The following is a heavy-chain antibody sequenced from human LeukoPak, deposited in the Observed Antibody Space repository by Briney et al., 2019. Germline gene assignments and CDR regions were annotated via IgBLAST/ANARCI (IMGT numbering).Heavy chain of an antibody. D-gene: IGHD1-26*01. V-gene: IGHV3-23*01. J-gene: IGHJ4*02. CDR2: VSGRGGST. CDR1: GFTFSDYY. CDR3: AKAKVGASFDY. Sequence: GGSLRLSCAASGFTFSDYYMSWIRQAPGKGLEWVSGVSGRGGSTYYADSVKGRFTISRDNSKNTLYLQMNSLRVEDTALYYCAKAKVGASFDYWGLGTLVTVSS.